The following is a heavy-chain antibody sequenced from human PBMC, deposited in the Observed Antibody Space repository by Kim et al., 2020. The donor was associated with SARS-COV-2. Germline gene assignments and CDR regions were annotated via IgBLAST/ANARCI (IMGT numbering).Heavy chain of an antibody. Sequence: VKGRFTISRDNAKNTLYLQMNSLRAEDTAVYYCARAGYCSGGSCYYFDYWGQGTLVTVSS. V-gene: IGHV3-21*01. J-gene: IGHJ4*02. CDR3: ARAGYCSGGSCYYFDY. D-gene: IGHD2-15*01.